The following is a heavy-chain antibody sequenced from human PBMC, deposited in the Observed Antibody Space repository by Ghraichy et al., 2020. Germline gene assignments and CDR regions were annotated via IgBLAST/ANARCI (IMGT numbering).Heavy chain of an antibody. CDR2: IFYSGNT. V-gene: IGHV4-39*02. J-gene: IGHJ4*02. Sequence: SETLSLTCTVSGGSMSTTSYHWGWVRQPPRKGLEWIGSIFYSGNTYYSPSLQSRVTISVDTSKNRFSLTLSSMTAADTAVYFCTREAAGAADYWGQGTLVTVSS. D-gene: IGHD6-25*01. CDR3: TREAAGAADY. CDR1: GGSMSTTSYH.